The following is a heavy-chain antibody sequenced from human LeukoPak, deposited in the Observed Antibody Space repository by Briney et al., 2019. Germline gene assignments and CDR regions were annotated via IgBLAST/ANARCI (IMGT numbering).Heavy chain of an antibody. D-gene: IGHD3-10*01. J-gene: IGHJ6*02. Sequence: SETLSLTCTVSGTSISSSGCYWGWIRQPPGKGLEWIATFYYSGSTYYNPSLKSRVTISVDTSKNQFSLKLSSVTATDTAVYYCARHDCITTACYYFYGMDVWGQGTTVTVSS. CDR2: FYYSGST. CDR3: ARHDCITTACYYFYGMDV. V-gene: IGHV4-39*01. CDR1: GTSISSSGCY.